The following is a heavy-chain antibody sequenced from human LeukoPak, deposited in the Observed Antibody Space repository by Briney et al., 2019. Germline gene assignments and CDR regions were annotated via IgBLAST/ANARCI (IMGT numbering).Heavy chain of an antibody. V-gene: IGHV4-30-4*08. CDR3: ARGVVSCSGGSCYYYGMDV. CDR2: IHYSGGT. J-gene: IGHJ6*02. CDR1: GASISSGGFY. D-gene: IGHD2-15*01. Sequence: SQTLSLTCTVSGASISSGGFYWSWIRQHPEKGLEWIGYIHYSGGTYYNPSLKSRVTISVDTSKNQFSLKLSSVTAADTAVYYCARGVVSCSGGSCYYYGMDVWGQGTTVTVSS.